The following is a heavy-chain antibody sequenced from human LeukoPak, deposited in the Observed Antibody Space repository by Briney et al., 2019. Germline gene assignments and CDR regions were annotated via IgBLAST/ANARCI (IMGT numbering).Heavy chain of an antibody. CDR2: IIPIFGTA. D-gene: IGHD1-26*01. CDR3: AGDPNSGSYYFDY. Sequence: SVKVSCKASGGTFSSYAIGWVRQAPGQGLEWMGRIIPIFGTANYAQKFQGRVTITTDESTSTAYMELSSLRSEDTAVYYCAGDPNSGSYYFDYWGQGTLVTVSS. V-gene: IGHV1-69*05. J-gene: IGHJ4*02. CDR1: GGTFSSYA.